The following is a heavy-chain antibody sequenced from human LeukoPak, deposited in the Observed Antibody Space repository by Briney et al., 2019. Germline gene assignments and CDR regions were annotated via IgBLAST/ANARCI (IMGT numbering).Heavy chain of an antibody. Sequence: ASVKVSCKDSGYTFTSYGISWVRQAPGQGLEWMGWISAYNGNTNYAQKLQGRVTMTTDTSTSTAYMELRSLRSDDTAVYYCARGKDGVLWFGELLSRGLFDPWGQGTLVTVSS. CDR3: ARGKDGVLWFGELLSRGLFDP. CDR1: GYTFTSYG. V-gene: IGHV1-18*01. CDR2: ISAYNGNT. J-gene: IGHJ5*02. D-gene: IGHD3-10*01.